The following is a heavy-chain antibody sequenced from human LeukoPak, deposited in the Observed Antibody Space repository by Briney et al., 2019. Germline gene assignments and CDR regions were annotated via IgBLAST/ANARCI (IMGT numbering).Heavy chain of an antibody. D-gene: IGHD3-9*01. Sequence: GGSLRLSCAASGFTLSKHPMYWVRQAPDKGLEWVAMISYHGSNEYYADSVKGRFTISRDNSKNTLYLQMNNPRVEDTAIYYCARVHDTTGYYHYFDSWGQGTLVTVSS. V-gene: IGHV3-30*03. CDR3: ARVHDTTGYYHYFDS. CDR1: GFTLSKHP. J-gene: IGHJ4*02. CDR2: ISYHGSNE.